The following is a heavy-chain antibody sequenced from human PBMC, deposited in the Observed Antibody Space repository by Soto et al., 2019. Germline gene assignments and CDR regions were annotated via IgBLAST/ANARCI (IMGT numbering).Heavy chain of an antibody. V-gene: IGHV3-53*01. CDR1: EFTVISNY. CDR2: IYSGGST. CDR3: ARDSGYYPSSAFDI. J-gene: IGHJ3*02. D-gene: IGHD3-22*01. Sequence: GGSLRLSCAASEFTVISNYMSWVRQAPGKGLEWVSVIYSGGSTYYADSVKGRFTISRDNSKNTLYLQMNSLRAEDRAVYYCARDSGYYPSSAFDIWGQGTMVTVSS.